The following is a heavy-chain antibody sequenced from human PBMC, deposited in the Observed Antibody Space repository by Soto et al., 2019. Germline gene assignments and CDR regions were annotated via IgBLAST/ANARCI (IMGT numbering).Heavy chain of an antibody. CDR1: GDTFDGYA. CDR3: AREGAYAGNPLAFDY. V-gene: IGHV1-69*01. J-gene: IGHJ4*02. D-gene: IGHD2-8*01. Sequence: QVQLVQSGTEVKKPGSSVKVSCKASGDTFDGYAISWVRQAPGRGLEWVGGIIPFFGTSHYSQKFQGRVTITADESTSTAYMELSGLTSEDSAIYYCAREGAYAGNPLAFDYWGQGTLVTVSS. CDR2: IIPFFGTS.